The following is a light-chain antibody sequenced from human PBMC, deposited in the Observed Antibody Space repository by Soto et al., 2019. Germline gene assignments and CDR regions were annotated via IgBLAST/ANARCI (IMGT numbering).Light chain of an antibody. J-gene: IGKJ5*01. CDR3: QQCGSSLIT. Sequence: EIVMTQSPATLSVSPGERVTLSCRASQSVSSRLAWYHQKPGQSPRLLIYGASTRATGIPARFSGSGSGTEFTLTISSLQSEDFAVYYCQQCGSSLITFGQGTRLRL. V-gene: IGKV3-15*01. CDR1: QSVSSR. CDR2: GAS.